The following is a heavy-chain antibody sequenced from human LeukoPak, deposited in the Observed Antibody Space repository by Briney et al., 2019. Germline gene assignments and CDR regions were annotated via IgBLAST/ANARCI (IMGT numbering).Heavy chain of an antibody. J-gene: IGHJ6*02. D-gene: IGHD2-2*01. Sequence: PGGSLRLSCAASGFTFSSYAMHWVRQAPGKGLEWVAVISYDGSNKYYADSVKGRFTISRDNSKNTLYLQMNSLRAEDTAVYYCGSPCSTSCYEDTVVDVWGQGTTVIVSS. CDR1: GFTFSSYA. CDR3: GSPCSTSCYEDTVVDV. V-gene: IGHV3-30-3*01. CDR2: ISYDGSNK.